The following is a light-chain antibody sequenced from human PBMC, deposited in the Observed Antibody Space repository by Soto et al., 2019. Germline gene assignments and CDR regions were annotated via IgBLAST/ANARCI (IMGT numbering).Light chain of an antibody. CDR3: QQYYSTPWT. Sequence: DIVMTQSPDSLAVSLGERATINCKSSQSVLYSSNNKNYLAWYQQKPGQPPKLLIYWASTRESGVPDRFSGSGSGTDFPLTINSLQAEDVAVYYCQQYYSTPWTFGQGTKVELK. CDR2: WAS. J-gene: IGKJ1*01. CDR1: QSVLYSSNNKNY. V-gene: IGKV4-1*01.